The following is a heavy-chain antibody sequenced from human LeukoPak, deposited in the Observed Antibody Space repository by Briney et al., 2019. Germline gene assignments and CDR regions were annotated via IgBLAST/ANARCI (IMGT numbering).Heavy chain of an antibody. D-gene: IGHD3-10*01. Sequence: GGSLRLSCAASGFIFSNFWMNWVRQAPGKGLQWVANIKQEGSEKKYVDSVKGRFTISRDNARNSLFLEMNSLRAEDTAVYYCARDADYYGSGSMGFDYWGQGTLVTVSS. CDR3: ARDADYYGSGSMGFDY. CDR1: GFIFSNFW. J-gene: IGHJ4*02. V-gene: IGHV3-7*01. CDR2: IKQEGSEK.